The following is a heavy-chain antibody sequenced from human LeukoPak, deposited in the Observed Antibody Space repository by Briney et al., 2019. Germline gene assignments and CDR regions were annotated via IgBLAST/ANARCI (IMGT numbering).Heavy chain of an antibody. CDR1: VGSISVLH. V-gene: IGHV4-59*08. Sequence: SETLSVTLFVSVGSISVLHWTCLPPLPPPPPLCIGYIYYTGSTNYNPSLKSRVTMFVDMSKNQFSLRLSSVTAADTAVYYCARHRAYSSSSPFDYWGQGTLVTVSS. CDR2: IYYTGST. CDR3: ARHRAYSSSSPFDY. J-gene: IGHJ4*02. D-gene: IGHD6-6*01.